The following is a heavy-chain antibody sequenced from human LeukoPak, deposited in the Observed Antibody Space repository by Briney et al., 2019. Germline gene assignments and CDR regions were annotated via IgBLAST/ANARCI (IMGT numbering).Heavy chain of an antibody. J-gene: IGHJ6*04. V-gene: IGHV1-3*01. CDR2: INAGNGNT. Sequence: ASVKVSCKASGYTCTSYAMHWVRQAPGQRLEWMGWINAGNGNTKYSQKFQGRVTITRDTSASTAYMELSSLRSEDTAVYYCAREPSSGSYLYGQYGMDVWGKGTTVTVSS. CDR3: AREPSSGSYLYGQYGMDV. CDR1: GYTCTSYA. D-gene: IGHD3-10*01.